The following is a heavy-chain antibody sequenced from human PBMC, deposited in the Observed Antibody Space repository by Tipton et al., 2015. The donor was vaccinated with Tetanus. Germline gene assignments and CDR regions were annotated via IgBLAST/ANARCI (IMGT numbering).Heavy chain of an antibody. D-gene: IGHD3-16*01. J-gene: IGHJ5*02. CDR2: ISYSGST. Sequence: LRLSCTVSGGSVRSGSYYWNWIRQPPGKGLEWIGYISYSGSTNSDYSLKSRITISQDTSKNQFSLNLTSVTAADTAVYYCARDQGGGRVARLNWFDPWGQGTLVTVSS. CDR3: ARDQGGGRVARLNWFDP. V-gene: IGHV4-61*01. CDR1: GGSVRSGSYY.